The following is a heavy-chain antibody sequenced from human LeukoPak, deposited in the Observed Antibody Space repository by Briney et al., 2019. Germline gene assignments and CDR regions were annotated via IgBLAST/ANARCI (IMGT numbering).Heavy chain of an antibody. CDR1: GGSISSGDYY. CDR2: IYYSGST. CDR3: AAELMAHQIAVAGVFDY. V-gene: IGHV4-30-4*01. Sequence: SETLSLTCTVSGGSISSGDYYWSWIRQPPGKGLEWIGYIYYSGSTYYNPSLKSRVTISVDTSKNQFSLKLSSVTAADTAVYYCAAELMAHQIAVAGVFDYWGQGTLVTVSS. J-gene: IGHJ4*02. D-gene: IGHD6-19*01.